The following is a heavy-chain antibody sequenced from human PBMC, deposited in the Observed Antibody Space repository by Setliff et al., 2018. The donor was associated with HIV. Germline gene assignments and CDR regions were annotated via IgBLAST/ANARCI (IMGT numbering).Heavy chain of an antibody. V-gene: IGHV4-59*11. Sequence: SETLSLTCTVSGDPINSHYWSWIRQPPGEGLEWIGHISYNEYTNYNPSLKSRVTISLDTSKNQLSLKLSSVTAADTAVYYCAREIYGGNYDTGLDPFDIWGQGTMVTVS. D-gene: IGHD3-22*01. CDR3: AREIYGGNYDTGLDPFDI. CDR1: GDPINSHY. J-gene: IGHJ3*02. CDR2: ISYNEYT.